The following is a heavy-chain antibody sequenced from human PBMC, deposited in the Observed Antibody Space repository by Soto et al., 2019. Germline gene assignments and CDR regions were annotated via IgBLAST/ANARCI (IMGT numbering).Heavy chain of an antibody. CDR2: ISYDGSNK. V-gene: IGHV3-30-3*01. D-gene: IGHD1-1*01. J-gene: IGHJ6*02. CDR3: ARGTTTSAFSAMDV. Sequence: QVQLVESGGGVVQPGRPLRLSCAASGFTFSNNAMDWAGQPPGKGLEWVAVISYDGSNKYIAESVKGRFTISRDNSKNTLFLQMNSLRAEDTAVYYCARGTTTSAFSAMDVWGQGTTVTVSS. CDR1: GFTFSNNA.